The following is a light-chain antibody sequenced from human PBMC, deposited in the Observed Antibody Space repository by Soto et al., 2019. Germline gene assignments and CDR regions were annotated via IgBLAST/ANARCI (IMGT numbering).Light chain of an antibody. CDR2: AAS. Sequence: DLQMTQSPSSLSASVGDRVTITCRASQSISSYLNWYQQKPGKAPKLLIFAASSLQSGVPSRFSGSGSGTDFTLTISSLQPEDFATYYCQHSYSTPRWTFGQGTKLEIK. J-gene: IGKJ2*01. CDR3: QHSYSTPRWT. V-gene: IGKV1-39*01. CDR1: QSISSY.